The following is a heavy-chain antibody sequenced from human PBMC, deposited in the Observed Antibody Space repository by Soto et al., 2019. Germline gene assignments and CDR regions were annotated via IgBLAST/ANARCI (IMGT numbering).Heavy chain of an antibody. CDR3: AKGVLVPAAVYYYYGMDV. J-gene: IGHJ6*02. Sequence: QVQLVESGGGVVQPGRSLRLSCAASGFTFSSYAMHWVRQAPGKGLEWVAVISYDGSNKYYADSVKGRFTISRDNSKNTLYPQMNSLRAEDTAVYYCAKGVLVPAAVYYYYGMDVWGQGTTVTVSS. CDR1: GFTFSSYA. CDR2: ISYDGSNK. V-gene: IGHV3-30-3*01. D-gene: IGHD2-2*01.